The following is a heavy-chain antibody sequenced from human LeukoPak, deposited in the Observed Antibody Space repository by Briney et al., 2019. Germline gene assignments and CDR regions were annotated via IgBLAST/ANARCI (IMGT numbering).Heavy chain of an antibody. V-gene: IGHV4-30-4*01. CDR1: GXSIXXGDYY. CDR2: IYYSGST. Sequence: GXSIXXGDYYWSWIRQPPXKGLEWIGYIYYSGSTYYNPSLKSRVTISVDTSKNQFSLKLSSVTAADTAVYYCARGGGYDIFFDYWGQGTLVTVSS. CDR3: ARGGGYDIFFDY. D-gene: IGHD3-9*01. J-gene: IGHJ4*02.